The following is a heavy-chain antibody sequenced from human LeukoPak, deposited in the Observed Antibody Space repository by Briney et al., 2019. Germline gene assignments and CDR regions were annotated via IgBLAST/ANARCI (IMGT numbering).Heavy chain of an antibody. D-gene: IGHD4-17*01. J-gene: IGHJ4*02. V-gene: IGHV4-59*01. CDR1: GGSISSYY. Sequence: SETLSLTCTVSGGSISSYYWNWVRQPPGKGLEWIGYIHYTGVTNYNPSLTSRVTISVDTSKNQFSLKLSSMTAADTAVYSCASGHGDYAGYLDYWGQGTLVTVSS. CDR2: IHYTGVT. CDR3: ASGHGDYAGYLDY.